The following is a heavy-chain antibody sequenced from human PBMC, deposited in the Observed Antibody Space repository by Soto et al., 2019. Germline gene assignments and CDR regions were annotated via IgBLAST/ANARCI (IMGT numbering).Heavy chain of an antibody. V-gene: IGHV3-33*01. D-gene: IGHD3-10*01. Sequence: QVQLVESGGGVVQSERSLRLSCAASGITFSNYGMYWVRQAPGKGLEWVAVIWYDGSNKYYVDSVKGRFTISRDNSRNTPXLQMNSLRAEDTAIYYCARVQGRWYGSGSYQGMDVWGQGTTVTVSS. J-gene: IGHJ6*02. CDR1: GITFSNYG. CDR2: IWYDGSNK. CDR3: ARVQGRWYGSGSYQGMDV.